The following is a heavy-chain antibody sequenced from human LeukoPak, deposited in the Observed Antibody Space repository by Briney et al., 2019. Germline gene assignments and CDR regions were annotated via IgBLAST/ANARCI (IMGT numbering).Heavy chain of an antibody. CDR3: AREGGYSSSSAPLSNWFDP. V-gene: IGHV4-31*03. CDR1: GGSLSSGGYY. Sequence: PSQTLSLTCTVSGGSLSSGGYYWSWIRQHPGKGLEWIGYIYYSGSTYYNPSLKSRVTIAVDTSKNQFSLKLSSVTAADTAVYYCAREGGYSSSSAPLSNWFDPWGQGTLVTVSS. D-gene: IGHD6-13*01. J-gene: IGHJ5*02. CDR2: IYYSGST.